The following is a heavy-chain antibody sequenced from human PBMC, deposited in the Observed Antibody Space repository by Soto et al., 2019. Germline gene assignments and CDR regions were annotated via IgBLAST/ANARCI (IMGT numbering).Heavy chain of an antibody. CDR3: ATADNGPTTDPYYYYYYGMDV. D-gene: IGHD4-4*01. CDR1: GGSISSGGYY. CDR2: IYYSGST. J-gene: IGHJ6*02. Sequence: QVQLQESGPGLVKPSQTLSLTCTVSGGSISSGGYYWSWIRQHPGKGLEWIGYIYYSGSTYYNPSLTSRVTISVDTSKNQFSLKLSSVTAADTAVYYCATADNGPTTDPYYYYYYGMDVWGQGTTVTVSS. V-gene: IGHV4-31*03.